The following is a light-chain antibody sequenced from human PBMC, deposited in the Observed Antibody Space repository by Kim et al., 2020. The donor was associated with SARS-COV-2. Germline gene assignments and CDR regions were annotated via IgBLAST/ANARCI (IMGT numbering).Light chain of an antibody. V-gene: IGKV3-20*01. Sequence: LSPGERATPTVRASHSVPSNYLAWYQQKSGQAPRLLIFRASSRAAGIPDRFSGSGSGTDFTLTISRLEPEDFAVYYCQQYDTSPYTFGQGTKLEI. CDR3: QQYDTSPYT. CDR1: HSVPSNY. CDR2: RAS. J-gene: IGKJ2*01.